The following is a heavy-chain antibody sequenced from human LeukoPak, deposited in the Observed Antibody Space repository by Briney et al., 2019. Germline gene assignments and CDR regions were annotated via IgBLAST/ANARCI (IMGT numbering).Heavy chain of an antibody. CDR3: ARVLRTYDRSGLYFWYFDL. Sequence: SQTLSLTCTVSGGSVGSENSYWNWIRQPAGKGLEWIGRIYADGSSTYNPSLKSRVTILVDTSKNQFSLKLSSVTAADTAVYYCARVLRTYDRSGLYFWYFDLWGRGALVTVSS. CDR1: GGSVGSENSY. J-gene: IGHJ2*01. V-gene: IGHV4-61*02. D-gene: IGHD3-22*01. CDR2: IYADGSS.